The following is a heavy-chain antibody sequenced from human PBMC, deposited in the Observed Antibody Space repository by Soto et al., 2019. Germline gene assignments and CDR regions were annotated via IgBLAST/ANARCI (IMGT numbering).Heavy chain of an antibody. V-gene: IGHV3-11*05. J-gene: IGHJ5*01. Sequence: QVQLVQSGGGLVKPGGSLTLSCAASGFTFSDYYMSWIRQTPGKGLEWVSYISATKNYTDYADSVKGRFTLSRDNARKSVYVQMNSLRVEDTGIYYCERDVGWSPLCDSWGQGTLVTVSS. CDR1: GFTFSDYY. CDR2: ISATKNYT. CDR3: ERDVGWSPLCDS. D-gene: IGHD2-8*01.